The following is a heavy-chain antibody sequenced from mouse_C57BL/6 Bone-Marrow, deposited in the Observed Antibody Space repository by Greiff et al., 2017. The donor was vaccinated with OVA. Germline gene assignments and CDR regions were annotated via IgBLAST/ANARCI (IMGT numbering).Heavy chain of an antibody. J-gene: IGHJ2*01. CDR3: ARAEFHYFDY. V-gene: IGHV1-64*01. CDR2: IHPNSGST. CDR1: GYTFTSYW. Sequence: QVQLKQPGAELVKPGASVKLSCKASGYTFTSYWMHWVKQRPGQGLEWIGMIHPNSGSTNYNEKFKSKATLTVDKSSSTAYMQLSSLTSEDSAVYYCARAEFHYFDYWGQGTTLTVSS.